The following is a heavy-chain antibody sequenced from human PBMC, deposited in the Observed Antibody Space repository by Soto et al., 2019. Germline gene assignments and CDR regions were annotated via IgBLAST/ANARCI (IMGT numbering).Heavy chain of an antibody. V-gene: IGHV1-3*01. CDR1: GYTFTSYA. CDR2: INAGNGNT. D-gene: IGHD5-12*01. CDR3: ARGMSGYDRFYYYYYIDV. J-gene: IGHJ6*03. Sequence: ASVKVSCKASGYTFTSYAMHWVRQAPGQRLEWMGWINAGNGNTKYSQKFQGRVTITRDTSASTAYMELSSLRSEDTAVYYCARGMSGYDRFYYYYYIDVWGKGTTVTVSS.